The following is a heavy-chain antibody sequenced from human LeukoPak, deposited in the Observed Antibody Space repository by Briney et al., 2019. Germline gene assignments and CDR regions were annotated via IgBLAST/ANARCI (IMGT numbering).Heavy chain of an antibody. CDR2: IYPGDSDT. CDR1: GYGFTSYW. V-gene: IGHV5-51*01. D-gene: IGHD3-16*01. J-gene: IGHJ4*02. Sequence: PGEALEISFKGSGYGFTSYWIGWVRPMPGKGLGWMGIIYPGDSDTRYSPSFQGQVTISADKSISTAYLQWSSLKASDTAMYYCARHDTYGHFDYWGQGTLVTVSS. CDR3: ARHDTYGHFDY.